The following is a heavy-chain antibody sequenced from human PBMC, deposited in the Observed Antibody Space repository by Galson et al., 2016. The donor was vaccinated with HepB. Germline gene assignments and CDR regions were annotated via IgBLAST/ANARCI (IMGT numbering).Heavy chain of an antibody. J-gene: IGHJ1*01. CDR2: IDRYGSST. Sequence: SLRLSCAVSGFTFSSYWMSWVRQAPGKGLVWVSRIDRYGSSTGYADSVKGRFTISRDNAKNILFLHMNSLRVEDTAVYYCARGWRTYYRYFEHWGQGALVSVSS. CDR1: GFTFSSYW. CDR3: ARGWRTYYRYFEH. V-gene: IGHV3-74*01. D-gene: IGHD1-26*01.